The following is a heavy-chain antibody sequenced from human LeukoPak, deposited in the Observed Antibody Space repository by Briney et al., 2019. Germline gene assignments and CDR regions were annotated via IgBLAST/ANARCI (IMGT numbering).Heavy chain of an antibody. CDR2: IKQDGSET. J-gene: IGHJ4*02. Sequence: PGGSLRLSCAASRITWSNYWMSWVRQAPGKGLEWVANIKQDGSETYYVDSVKGRFTISRDNAKNSLSLQMNSLRAEDTAVYYCARQRGSGCLDYWGQGTLVTVSS. V-gene: IGHV3-7*01. D-gene: IGHD6-19*01. CDR1: RITWSNYW. CDR3: ARQRGSGCLDY.